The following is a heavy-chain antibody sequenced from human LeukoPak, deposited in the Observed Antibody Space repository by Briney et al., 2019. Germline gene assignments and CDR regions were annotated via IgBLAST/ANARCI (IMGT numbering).Heavy chain of an antibody. J-gene: IGHJ3*02. CDR1: GGSISSSNW. CDR2: IYHSGST. CDR3: ARTPAVVPAAKDAFDI. D-gene: IGHD2-2*01. Sequence: SETLSLTCAVSGGSISSSNWWSWVRQPPGKGLEWIGEIYHSGSTNYNPSLKSRVTISVDKSKNQFSLKLSSVTAADTAVYYCARTPAVVPAAKDAFDIWGQGTMVTVSS. V-gene: IGHV4-4*02.